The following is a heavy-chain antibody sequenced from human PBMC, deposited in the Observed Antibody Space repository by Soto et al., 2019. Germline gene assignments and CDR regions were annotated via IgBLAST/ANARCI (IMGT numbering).Heavy chain of an antibody. Sequence: SVKVSCKASGGTFSSYAISWVRQAPGQGLEWMGGIIPIFGTANYAQKFQGRVTITADESTSTAYMELSSLRSEDTAVYYCARGGWDYYGSGSSGTKAFDPWGQGTLVTVSS. V-gene: IGHV1-69*13. CDR3: ARGGWDYYGSGSSGTKAFDP. J-gene: IGHJ5*02. D-gene: IGHD3-10*01. CDR2: IIPIFGTA. CDR1: GGTFSSYA.